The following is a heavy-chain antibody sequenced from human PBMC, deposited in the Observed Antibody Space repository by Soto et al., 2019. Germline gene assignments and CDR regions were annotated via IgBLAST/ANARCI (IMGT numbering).Heavy chain of an antibody. D-gene: IGHD3-16*01. CDR1: GFKFDYYW. CDR2: LQTDGSHP. Sequence: EVQLVESGGGLVQPGGSLRLSCVASGFKFDYYWMHWVRQAPGGGLMWISRLQTDGSHPAYADSVKGRFTISRDNAKNTLYLQMSNLRVEDTAIYYCARGGDPDYWGQGTLVTVSS. CDR3: ARGGDPDY. J-gene: IGHJ4*02. V-gene: IGHV3-74*01.